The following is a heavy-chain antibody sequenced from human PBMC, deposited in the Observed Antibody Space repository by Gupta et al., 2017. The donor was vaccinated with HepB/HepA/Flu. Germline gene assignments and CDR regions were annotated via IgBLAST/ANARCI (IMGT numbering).Heavy chain of an antibody. V-gene: IGHV3-33*01. CDR1: GFTFSSYG. CDR3: ARDFTVYYYYGMDV. D-gene: IGHD4-17*01. CDR2: IWYDGSNK. J-gene: IGHJ6*02. Sequence: QVQLVESGGGVVQPGRSLRLSCAASGFTFSSYGMHWVGQAPGKGLEWVAVIWYDGSNKYYADSVKGRFTISRDNSKNTLYLQMNSLRAEDTAVYYCARDFTVYYYYGMDVWGQGTTVTVSS.